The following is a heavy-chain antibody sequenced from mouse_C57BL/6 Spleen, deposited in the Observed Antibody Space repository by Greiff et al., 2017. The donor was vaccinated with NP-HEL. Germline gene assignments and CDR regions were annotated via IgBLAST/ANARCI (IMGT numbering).Heavy chain of an antibody. CDR3: AITTVVTFDY. Sequence: VQLQQSGAELVMPGASVKLSCKASGYTFTSYWMHWVKQRPGQGLEWIGEIDPSDSYTNYNQKFKGKSTLTVDKSSSTAYMQLSSLTSEDSAVYYCAITTVVTFDYWGQGTTLTVSS. D-gene: IGHD1-1*01. CDR2: IDPSDSYT. J-gene: IGHJ2*01. CDR1: GYTFTSYW. V-gene: IGHV1-69*01.